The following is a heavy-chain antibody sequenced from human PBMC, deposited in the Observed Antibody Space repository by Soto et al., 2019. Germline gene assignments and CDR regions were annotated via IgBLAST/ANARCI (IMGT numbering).Heavy chain of an antibody. CDR2: IFPDDSDI. Sequence: PGESLKISCKASGYSFNCYWIGWVRQMPGQGLEWMGVIFPDDSDIRHSPAFRGQVTISADKSINTVYLQYTGLKASDTATYYCARRISWYYFDSWGQGTPVTVSS. J-gene: IGHJ4*02. D-gene: IGHD1-1*01. V-gene: IGHV5-51*01. CDR3: ARRISWYYFDS. CDR1: GYSFNCYW.